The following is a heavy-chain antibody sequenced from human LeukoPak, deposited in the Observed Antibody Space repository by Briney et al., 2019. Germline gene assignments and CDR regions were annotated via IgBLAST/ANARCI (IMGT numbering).Heavy chain of an antibody. CDR1: GFTFSTYG. CDR3: AKDMRTTSWYGIDY. CDR2: ISYDGNNK. Sequence: PGGSLRLSCTASGFTFSTYGMHWVRQAPGKGLEWVAVISYDGNNKYYADSMKGRSTISRDNSKNTLYLQMSSLRAEDTAVYYCAKDMRTTSWYGIDYWGQGTLVTVSS. V-gene: IGHV3-30*18. D-gene: IGHD6-13*01. J-gene: IGHJ4*02.